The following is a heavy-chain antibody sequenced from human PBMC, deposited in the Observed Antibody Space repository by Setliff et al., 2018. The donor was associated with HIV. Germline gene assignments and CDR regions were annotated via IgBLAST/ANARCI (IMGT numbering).Heavy chain of an antibody. CDR3: ARGARRVIAVAGRFDY. CDR2: INHSGRT. J-gene: IGHJ4*02. V-gene: IGHV4-34*01. Sequence: SETLSLTCAVYGGSFSGYYWSWIRQAPGKGLEWIGEINHSGRTKYNPSLKSHVTISVDTSKNQFSLKLSSVNAADTAVYYCARGARRVIAVAGRFDYWGQGTLVTVS. D-gene: IGHD6-19*01. CDR1: GGSFSGYY.